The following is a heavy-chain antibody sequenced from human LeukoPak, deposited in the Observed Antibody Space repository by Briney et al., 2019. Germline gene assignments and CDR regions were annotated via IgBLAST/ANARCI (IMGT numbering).Heavy chain of an antibody. CDR1: GFTFSSHS. V-gene: IGHV3-21*04. CDR2: ISSRSSYI. J-gene: IGHJ4*02. D-gene: IGHD7-27*01. CDR3: AKDGGLWVSAHWGDS. Sequence: GGSLRLSCAASGFTFSSHSMNWVRQAPGERLEWVSSISSRSSYIYYADSVKGRFTISRDDAKNSLFLQMNSLRAEDTAVYYCAKDGGLWVSAHWGDSWGRGTLVTVSS.